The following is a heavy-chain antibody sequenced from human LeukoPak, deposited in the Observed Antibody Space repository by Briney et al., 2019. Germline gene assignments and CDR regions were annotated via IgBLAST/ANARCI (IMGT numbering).Heavy chain of an antibody. CDR3: ARSLALLWFGELPAPYYFDY. CDR1: GCTFTSYY. CDR2: INLSGGST. J-gene: IGHJ4*02. D-gene: IGHD3-10*01. V-gene: IGHV1-46*01. Sequence: ASVKVSCKASGCTFTSYYMHRVRQAPGQALEWMGIINLSGGSTSYAQKFQGRVTMTRDTSTSTVYMELSSLRSEDTAVYYCARSLALLWFGELPAPYYFDYWGPGTLVTVSS.